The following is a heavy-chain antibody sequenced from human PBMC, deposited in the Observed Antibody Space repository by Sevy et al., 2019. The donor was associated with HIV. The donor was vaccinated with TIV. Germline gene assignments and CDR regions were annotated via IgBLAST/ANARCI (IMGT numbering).Heavy chain of an antibody. D-gene: IGHD3-22*01. CDR3: ARDRGGSYYDSSGYVVDY. CDR1: GFTFSSYS. Sequence: GGSLRLSCAASGFTFSSYSMNWVRQAPGKGLEWVSSISSSSSYIYYADSVKGRFTISRDNAKNSLYLQMNSLRAEDTAVYYSARDRGGSYYDSSGYVVDYWGQGTLVTVSS. J-gene: IGHJ4*02. V-gene: IGHV3-21*01. CDR2: ISSSSSYI.